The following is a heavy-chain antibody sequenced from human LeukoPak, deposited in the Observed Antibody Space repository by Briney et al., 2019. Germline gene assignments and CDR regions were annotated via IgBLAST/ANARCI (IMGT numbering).Heavy chain of an antibody. J-gene: IGHJ6*03. CDR3: ARDQWLQSDYYMDV. D-gene: IGHD5-18*01. CDR1: GFTFSSYS. V-gene: IGHV3-21*01. CDR2: ISSSSSYI. Sequence: GSLRLSCAASGFTFSSYSMNWVRQAPGKGLEWVSFISSSSSYIYYADSMKGRFTISRDNAKNSLQMNSLRAEDTAVYYCARDQWLQSDYYMDVWGKGTTVTVSS.